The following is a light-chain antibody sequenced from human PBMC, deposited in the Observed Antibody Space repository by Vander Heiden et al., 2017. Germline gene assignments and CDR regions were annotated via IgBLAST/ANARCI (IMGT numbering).Light chain of an antibody. Sequence: DIQMTQSPSSLSASVGSSLTITCQASQDITNSLSWFQQRPGKAPNLLIYDASDLQTGVPSRFSGSGSGTHFTFTISSLQPEDIATYYCQQYSNLPLTFGGGTKVEIK. V-gene: IGKV1-33*01. CDR2: DAS. CDR1: QDITNS. CDR3: QQYSNLPLT. J-gene: IGKJ4*01.